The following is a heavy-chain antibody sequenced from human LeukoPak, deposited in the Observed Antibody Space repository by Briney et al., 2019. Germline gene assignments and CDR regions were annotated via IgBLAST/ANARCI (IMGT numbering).Heavy chain of an antibody. Sequence: GGSLRLSCAASGFTFSDYWMHWVRQAPGKGLEWVSCISSSSNYIYYADSVKGRFTISRDNAKNSLFLQMNSLRAEDTAVYYCARDEGVSFDYWGQGILVTVSS. CDR1: GFTFSDYW. V-gene: IGHV3-21*01. CDR3: ARDEGVSFDY. J-gene: IGHJ4*02. CDR2: ISSSSNYI.